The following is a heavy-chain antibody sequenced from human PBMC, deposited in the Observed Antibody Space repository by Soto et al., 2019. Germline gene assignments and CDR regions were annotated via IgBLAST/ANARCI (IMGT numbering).Heavy chain of an antibody. CDR1: GFTLSSYA. V-gene: IGHV3-23*01. CDR2: ISGSGGST. Sequence: GGSLRLSCASSGFTLSSYAMSLVRQAPGKGLEWVSIISGSGGSTYYADSVKGRFTISRDNSKSTLYLQMNSLRAEDTAVYYCAKEKNLALYYFDYWGQGTLVTVSS. CDR3: AKEKNLALYYFDY. J-gene: IGHJ4*02.